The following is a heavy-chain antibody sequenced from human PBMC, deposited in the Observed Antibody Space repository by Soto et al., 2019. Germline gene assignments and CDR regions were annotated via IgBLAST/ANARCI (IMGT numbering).Heavy chain of an antibody. CDR3: ARKVATSRGFYFDY. Sequence: SETLSLTCTFSGGSISSYYWSWIRQPPGKGLEWIGHIYYSGSTNYNPSLKSRVTISVDTSKNQFSLKLSSVTAADTAVYYCARKVATSRGFYFDYWGQGTLVTVSS. J-gene: IGHJ4*02. V-gene: IGHV4-59*08. CDR2: IYYSGST. D-gene: IGHD5-12*01. CDR1: GGSISSYY.